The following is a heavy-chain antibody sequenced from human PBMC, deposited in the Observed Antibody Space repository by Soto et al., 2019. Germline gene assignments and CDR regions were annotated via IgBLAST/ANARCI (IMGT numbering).Heavy chain of an antibody. J-gene: IGHJ4*02. CDR3: ATSLIDSSGWSLVGTFDY. CDR2: IYYSGST. D-gene: IGHD6-19*01. Sequence: PSETLSLTCTVSGGSISSYYWSWIRQPPGKGLEWIGYIYYSGSTNYNPSHKSRDTISLHTSKNQFSLKLSSVTAADTAVYYCATSLIDSSGWSLVGTFDYWGQGTLVTVSS. CDR1: GGSISSYY. V-gene: IGHV4-59*08.